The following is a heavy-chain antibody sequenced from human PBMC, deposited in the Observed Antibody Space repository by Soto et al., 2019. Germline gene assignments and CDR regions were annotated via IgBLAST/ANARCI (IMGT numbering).Heavy chain of an antibody. Sequence: QVQLQESGEGLVKPSQTLSLTCTVSGGSISSGGYYWSWIRQHPGKGLEWIGYIYYSGSTYYNPSLKSRVTISVDTSKNQFSRKLSSVTAADTAVYYCAREGGIVGATAADYWGQGTLVTVSS. CDR2: IYYSGST. CDR1: GGSISSGGYY. J-gene: IGHJ4*02. CDR3: AREGGIVGATAADY. D-gene: IGHD1-26*01. V-gene: IGHV4-31*03.